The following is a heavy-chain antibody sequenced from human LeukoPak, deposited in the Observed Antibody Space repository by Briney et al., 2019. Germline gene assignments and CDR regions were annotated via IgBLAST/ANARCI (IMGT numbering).Heavy chain of an antibody. Sequence: GGSLRLSCAASGFTFSSPAMSWVRQAPGKGLEWVPSITPSGDGTYYADSVKGRFTISRDNSKNTLYLQMNSLRAEDTAVYYCAKDSPVATRWGQGTLVTVSS. CDR2: ITPSGDGT. V-gene: IGHV3-23*01. D-gene: IGHD2-15*01. CDR1: GFTFSSPA. J-gene: IGHJ4*02. CDR3: AKDSPVATR.